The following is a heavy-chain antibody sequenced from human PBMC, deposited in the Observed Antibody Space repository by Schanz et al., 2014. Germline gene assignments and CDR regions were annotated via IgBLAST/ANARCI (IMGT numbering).Heavy chain of an antibody. CDR1: GFTFTNLG. Sequence: VQLVESGGGVVQPGGSLRLSCAASGFTFTNLGMNWVRQAPGKGLEWVSTISTSSGYIYYADSVNGRFTISRDNGQNSLYLQMNSLRAEDTAVYYCAVLGGFGELPLDYRGQGTLVTVSS. J-gene: IGHJ4*02. V-gene: IGHV3-21*01. CDR3: AVLGGFGELPLDY. CDR2: ISTSSGYI. D-gene: IGHD3-10*01.